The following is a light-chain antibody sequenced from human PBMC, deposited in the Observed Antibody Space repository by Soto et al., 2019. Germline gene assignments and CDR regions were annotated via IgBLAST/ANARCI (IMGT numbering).Light chain of an antibody. J-gene: IGLJ7*01. V-gene: IGLV2-14*01. Sequence: QSALTQPASVSGSPGQSITISCTGTSSDVGGYNYVSWYQQHPGKAPKLMIYDVSNRPSGVSNRFSGSKSGNTASLTISVLQAEDESDYYCSSYTSSSTLAVFGGGTQLTVL. CDR3: SSYTSSSTLAV. CDR1: SSDVGGYNY. CDR2: DVS.